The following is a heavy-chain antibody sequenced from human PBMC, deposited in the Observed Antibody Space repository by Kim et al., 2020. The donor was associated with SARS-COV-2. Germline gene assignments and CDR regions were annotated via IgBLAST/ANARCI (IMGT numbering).Heavy chain of an antibody. J-gene: IGHJ4*02. CDR1: GITVSDAW. Sequence: GGSLRLSCAASGITVSDAWIDWVRQAPGKGLEWVGRIKSKTDGGTTDYAAPVKGRFTISRDDSKNTLSLQMDSLKIEDTGVYYCTTGGTYYFLFDYWGQGTLVTVSS. V-gene: IGHV3-15*01. CDR3: TTGGTYYFLFDY. CDR2: IKSKTDGGTT. D-gene: IGHD1-26*01.